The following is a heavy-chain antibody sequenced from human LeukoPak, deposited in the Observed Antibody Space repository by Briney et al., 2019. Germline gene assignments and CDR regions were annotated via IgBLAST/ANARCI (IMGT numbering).Heavy chain of an antibody. Sequence: PGGSLRLSCAASGLTFSSYRMNWVRQAPGKGLEWGSYISSSSNTIYYADSVKGRFTISRDNAKNSLYLQMNSLRAEDTAVYYCARGRGSSWYWPPVFDYWGQGTLVTVSS. CDR3: ARGRGSSWYWPPVFDY. D-gene: IGHD6-13*01. CDR1: GLTFSSYR. CDR2: ISSSSNTI. J-gene: IGHJ4*02. V-gene: IGHV3-48*01.